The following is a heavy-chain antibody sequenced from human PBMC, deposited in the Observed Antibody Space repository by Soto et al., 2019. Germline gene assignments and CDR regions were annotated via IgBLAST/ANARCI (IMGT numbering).Heavy chain of an antibody. J-gene: IGHJ4*02. CDR2: IIPIFGTA. CDR1: GGTFSSYA. V-gene: IGHV1-69*06. CDR3: AKDNHGYSSGPFDY. D-gene: IGHD6-19*01. Sequence: GASVKVSCKASGGTFSSYAISWVRQAPGQGLEWMGGIIPIFGTANYAQKFQGRVTITADNSKNTLYLQMNSLRAEDTAVYYCAKDNHGYSSGPFDYWGQGTLVTVSS.